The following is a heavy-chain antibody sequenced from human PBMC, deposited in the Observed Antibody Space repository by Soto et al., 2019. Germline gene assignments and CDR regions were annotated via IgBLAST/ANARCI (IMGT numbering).Heavy chain of an antibody. J-gene: IGHJ4*02. Sequence: SETLSLTCGVYGGSFRNYYWIWVRQPPGKGLEWIGYIYYSGSTNYNPSLKSRVTISVDTSKNQFSLKLSSVTAADTAVYYCARTTYYYDSSGYPDYWGQGTLVTGYS. CDR2: IYYSGST. D-gene: IGHD3-22*01. V-gene: IGHV4-59*01. CDR3: ARTTYYYDSSGYPDY. CDR1: GGSFRNYY.